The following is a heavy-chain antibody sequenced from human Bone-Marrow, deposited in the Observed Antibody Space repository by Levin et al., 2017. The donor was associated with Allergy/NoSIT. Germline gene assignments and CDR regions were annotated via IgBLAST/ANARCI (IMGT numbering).Heavy chain of an antibody. V-gene: IGHV3-30*18. CDR2: ISYDGSKK. CDR3: AKAEEMATIMDYFDY. D-gene: IGHD5-24*01. CDR1: GFSFSDYG. Sequence: GGSLRLSCAASGFSFSDYGINWVRQAPGKGLEWVAIISYDGSKKYYADSVKGRFTISRDNSNNMLYLQMNSLRAEDTAVYYCAKAEEMATIMDYFDYWGQGTLVTVSS. J-gene: IGHJ4*02.